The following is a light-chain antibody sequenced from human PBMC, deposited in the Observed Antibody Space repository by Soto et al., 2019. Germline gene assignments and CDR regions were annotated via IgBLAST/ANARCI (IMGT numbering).Light chain of an antibody. CDR3: QQYGNLIWT. Sequence: IVLAQSPGTLSFSPGERSTLSCRSSQSVRSNYLAWYQQKPGQAPRLLIFGASSRATGIPDRFSGSGSGTDFTLTISRLEPEDFAVYYCQQYGNLIWTFGQGTKVDIK. J-gene: IGKJ1*01. CDR1: QSVRSNY. V-gene: IGKV3-20*01. CDR2: GAS.